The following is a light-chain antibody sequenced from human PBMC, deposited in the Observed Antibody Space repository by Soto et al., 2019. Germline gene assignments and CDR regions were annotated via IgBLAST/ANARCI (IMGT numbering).Light chain of an antibody. J-gene: IGLJ3*02. Sequence: QSVLTQPPSVSAAPGQKVTISYSGSSANIGNNYVAWYQQLPGTAPKFLIYENIKRPSGIPDRFSGSKSGTSATLSITGLQPRDEADYYCGTWDSSLSAGVFGGGTQLTVL. CDR1: SANIGNNY. CDR2: ENI. V-gene: IGLV1-51*02. CDR3: GTWDSSLSAGV.